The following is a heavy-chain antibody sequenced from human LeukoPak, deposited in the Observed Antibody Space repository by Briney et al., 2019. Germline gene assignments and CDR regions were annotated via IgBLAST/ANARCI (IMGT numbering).Heavy chain of an antibody. Sequence: GGSLRLSCAASGFTFSSYAMSWVRQAPGKGLEWVSSISSSTSYIYYADSVKGRFTISRDNAKNSLYLQMNSLRAEDTAVYYCAREAVGWRAFDIWGQGTLVTVSS. CDR3: AREAVGWRAFDI. J-gene: IGHJ3*02. CDR1: GFTFSSYA. V-gene: IGHV3-21*01. CDR2: ISSSTSYI. D-gene: IGHD6-19*01.